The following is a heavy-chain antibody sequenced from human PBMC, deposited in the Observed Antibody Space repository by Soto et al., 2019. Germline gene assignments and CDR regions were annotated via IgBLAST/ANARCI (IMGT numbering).Heavy chain of an antibody. J-gene: IGHJ4*02. CDR2: IYYSGST. CDR1: GGSISSGGYY. CDR3: ARLWFGELPDPTHAPLTAYYFDY. V-gene: IGHV4-31*03. Sequence: QVQLQESGPGLVKPSQTLSLTCTVSGGSISSGGYYWSWIRQHPGKGLEWIGYIYYSGSTYYNPSLRSRVTISVDTSKNQFSLKLSSVTAADTAVYYCARLWFGELPDPTHAPLTAYYFDYWGQGTLVTVSS. D-gene: IGHD3-10*01.